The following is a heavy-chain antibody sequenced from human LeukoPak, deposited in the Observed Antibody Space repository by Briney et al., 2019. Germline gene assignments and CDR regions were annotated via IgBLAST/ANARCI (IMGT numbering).Heavy chain of an antibody. CDR2: IYSGGST. Sequence: GGSLRLSCAASGFTVSSNYMSWVRQAPGKGLEWVSVIYSGGSTYYADSVKGRFTISRDNSKNTLYLQMNSLRAEDTAVYYCARDVAAAGMGYFDYWGQGTLVTVSS. CDR1: GFTVSSNY. D-gene: IGHD6-13*01. J-gene: IGHJ4*02. CDR3: ARDVAAAGMGYFDY. V-gene: IGHV3-66*01.